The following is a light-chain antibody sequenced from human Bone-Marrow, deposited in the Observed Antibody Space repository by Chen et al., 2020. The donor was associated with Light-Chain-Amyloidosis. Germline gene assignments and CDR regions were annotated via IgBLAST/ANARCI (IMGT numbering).Light chain of an antibody. Sequence: QSVLTQPPPASGTPGQRLTISRSGSSSNIGSNYVYWYQQLPGMAPKLLIYRNNQRPSGVPDRFSGSKSGNSASLAISGLRSEDEADYYCAAWDDSLSGVFGGGTKLTVL. CDR3: AAWDDSLSGV. CDR2: RNN. CDR1: SSNIGSNY. V-gene: IGLV1-47*01. J-gene: IGLJ3*02.